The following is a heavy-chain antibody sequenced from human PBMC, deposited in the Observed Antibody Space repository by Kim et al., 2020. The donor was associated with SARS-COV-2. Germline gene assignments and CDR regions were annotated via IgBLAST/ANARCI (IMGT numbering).Heavy chain of an antibody. D-gene: IGHD3-3*01. CDR2: IKSKTDGGTT. CDR1: GFTFSNAW. J-gene: IGHJ5*02. Sequence: GGSLRLSCAASGFTFSNAWMSWVRQAPGKGLEWVGRIKSKTDGGTTDYAAPVKGRFTISRDDSKNTLYLQMNSLKTEDTAVYYCTTGYDFWSGWDWFDPWGQGTLVTVSS. V-gene: IGHV3-15*01. CDR3: TTGYDFWSGWDWFDP.